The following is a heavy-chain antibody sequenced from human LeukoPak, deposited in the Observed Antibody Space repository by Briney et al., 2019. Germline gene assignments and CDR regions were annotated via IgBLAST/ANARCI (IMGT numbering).Heavy chain of an antibody. CDR3: ARGSFYHVGSGWRLNYYYGMDV. D-gene: IGHD6-19*01. V-gene: IGHV4-34*01. Sequence: SSETLSLTCTVSGGSISGYYWSWIRQPPGKGLEWIGEINRSGSTNYNPSLKSRVTISVDTSKNQFSLKLSSVTAADTAVYYCARGSFYHVGSGWRLNYYYGMDVWGQGTTVTVSS. CDR1: GGSISGYY. J-gene: IGHJ6*02. CDR2: INRSGST.